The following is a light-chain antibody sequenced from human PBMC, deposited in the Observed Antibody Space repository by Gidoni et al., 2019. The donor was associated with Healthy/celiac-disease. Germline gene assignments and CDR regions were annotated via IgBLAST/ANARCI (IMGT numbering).Light chain of an antibody. CDR2: SNN. CDR3: AAWDDSLSGRV. J-gene: IGLJ3*02. Sequence: QSVLTPPPSASGTPGTRVTISFSGSIYNIGSNYVYWYQQLPGTAPKLLIYSNNQRPSGVPDRFSGSKSGTSASLAISGLRSEDEADYYCAAWDDSLSGRVFGGGTKLTVL. V-gene: IGLV1-47*02. CDR1: IYNIGSNY.